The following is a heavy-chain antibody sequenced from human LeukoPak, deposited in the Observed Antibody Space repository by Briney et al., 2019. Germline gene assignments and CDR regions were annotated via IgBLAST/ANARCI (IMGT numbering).Heavy chain of an antibody. CDR3: ARRRMVSALMNWYFDL. J-gene: IGHJ2*01. CDR1: GFTVSSNY. V-gene: IGHV3-66*02. CDR2: IYSGGST. D-gene: IGHD2-8*01. Sequence: PGGSLRLSCAASGFTVSSNYMSWVRQAPGEGLDWVSIIYSGGSTFYADSVKGRFSLSRDNSKNTLYLQMNSLRAEDTAVYYCARRRMVSALMNWYFDLWGRGTRVTVSS.